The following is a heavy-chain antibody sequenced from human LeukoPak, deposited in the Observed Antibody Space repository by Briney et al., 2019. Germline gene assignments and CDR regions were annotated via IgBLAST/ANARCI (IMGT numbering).Heavy chain of an antibody. CDR3: ARYGIKGCSSTNCYTSYFYYGMDV. Sequence: GESLKISCKGSGYSFMDYWIGWVRQMPGKGPEWMGFIFPHDSNTKYSPSFQGQVTISVDKSISTAYVQWSSLKASDTAMYCARYGIKGCSSTNCYTSYFYYGMDVWGQGTTVTVSS. V-gene: IGHV5-51*01. CDR1: GYSFMDYW. D-gene: IGHD2-2*02. CDR2: IFPHDSNT. J-gene: IGHJ6*02.